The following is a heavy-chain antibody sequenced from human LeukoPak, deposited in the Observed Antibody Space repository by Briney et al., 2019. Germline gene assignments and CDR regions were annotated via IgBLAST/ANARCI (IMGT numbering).Heavy chain of an antibody. CDR1: GFTFSCYA. CDR3: AKSGRVFDTSGYYWFPN. J-gene: IGHJ4*02. CDR2: ISGRGANT. D-gene: IGHD3-22*01. Sequence: HPGGSLRLSCATSGFTFSCYAMSWVRQAPGKGLEWVSSISGRGANTHYADSVKGRFTISGDYSKNTLNLQMNSLRAEDTAVYYCAKSGRVFDTSGYYWFPNWGQGILVTVSS. V-gene: IGHV3-23*01.